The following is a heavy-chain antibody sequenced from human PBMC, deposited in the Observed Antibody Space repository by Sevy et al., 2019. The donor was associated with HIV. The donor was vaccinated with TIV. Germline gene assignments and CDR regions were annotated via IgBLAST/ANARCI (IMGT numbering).Heavy chain of an antibody. CDR3: VREGLGGFSYRLDC. V-gene: IGHV3-7*01. CDR1: GFTFSSYW. CDR2: MKEDGSKK. Sequence: GGSLRLSCAASGFTFSSYWMSWVRQAPGKGLEWVATMKEDGSKKSYVDSVKGRFTISRDNAKNSLYLQMNSLRVDDTALYYCVREGLGGFSYRLDCWGQGTLVTVSS. D-gene: IGHD5-18*01. J-gene: IGHJ4*02.